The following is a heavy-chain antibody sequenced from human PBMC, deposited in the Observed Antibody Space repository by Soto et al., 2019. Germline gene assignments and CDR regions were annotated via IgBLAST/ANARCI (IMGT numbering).Heavy chain of an antibody. J-gene: IGHJ5*02. Sequence: QLQLQESGPGLVKPSETLSLTCSVSGGSISSSSYFWCWIRQPRGKGLEWIGSIYYSGSTYYHPSLKSRVTVSVDTSKNQFSLKLSSVTAADTAVYYCARHPSDFWFDPWGQGTLVTVSS. CDR1: GGSISSSSYF. CDR3: ARHPSDFWFDP. V-gene: IGHV4-39*01. D-gene: IGHD2-21*02. CDR2: IYYSGST.